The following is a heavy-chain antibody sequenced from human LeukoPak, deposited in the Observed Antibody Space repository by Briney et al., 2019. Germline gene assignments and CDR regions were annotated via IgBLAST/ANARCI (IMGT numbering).Heavy chain of an antibody. V-gene: IGHV1-69*05. CDR3: ARVWEEGYYGSGSYVSWFDP. CDR1: GGTFSSYA. Sequence: GASVKVSCKASGGTFSSYAISWVRQAPGQGLEWMGGIIPIFGTANYAQKFQGRVTITTDESTSTAYMEQSSLRSEDTAVYYCARVWEEGYYGSGSYVSWFDPWGQGTLVTVSS. CDR2: IIPIFGTA. D-gene: IGHD3-10*01. J-gene: IGHJ5*02.